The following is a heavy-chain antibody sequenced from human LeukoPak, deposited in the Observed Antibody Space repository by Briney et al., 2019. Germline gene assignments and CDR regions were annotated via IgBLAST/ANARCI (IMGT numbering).Heavy chain of an antibody. CDR2: IYYSGST. CDR1: GGSISSSSYY. CDR3: ANPGWVRGVIIKDY. V-gene: IGHV4-39*07. Sequence: SETLSLTCTVSGGSISSSSYYWGWIRQPPGKGLEWIGSIYYSGSTYYNPSLKSRVTISVDTSKNQFSLKLSSVTAADTAVYYCANPGWVRGVIIKDYWGQGTLVTVSS. J-gene: IGHJ4*02. D-gene: IGHD3-10*01.